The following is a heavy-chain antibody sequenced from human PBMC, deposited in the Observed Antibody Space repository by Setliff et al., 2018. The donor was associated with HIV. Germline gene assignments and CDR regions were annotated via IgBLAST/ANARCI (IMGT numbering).Heavy chain of an antibody. D-gene: IGHD5-12*01. Sequence: PSETLSLTCTVSGGSISRSSYYWGWIRQPPGKGLEWIASIYYSGTTFYNPSLKSRVTIFVDTSKNQFSLKLNSVTAADTAVYYCAREWLQHTGDDAFDIWGQGTMVTVSS. J-gene: IGHJ3*02. CDR3: AREWLQHTGDDAFDI. CDR2: IYYSGTT. V-gene: IGHV4-39*07. CDR1: GGSISRSSYY.